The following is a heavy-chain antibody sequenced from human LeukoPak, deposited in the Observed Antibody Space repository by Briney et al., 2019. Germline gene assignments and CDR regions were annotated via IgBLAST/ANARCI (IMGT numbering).Heavy chain of an antibody. CDR3: ARDAGGYDFDC. D-gene: IGHD5-12*01. CDR2: IRYDGSDK. Sequence: GGSLRLSCAASGFTFSSSGMHWVRQTPGKGLEWVAFIRYDGSDKSYADSVKGRFTISRDNARNSLFLQMNNLRAEDTALYYCARDAGGYDFDCWGQGTLVTVSS. J-gene: IGHJ4*02. CDR1: GFTFSSSG. V-gene: IGHV3-30*02.